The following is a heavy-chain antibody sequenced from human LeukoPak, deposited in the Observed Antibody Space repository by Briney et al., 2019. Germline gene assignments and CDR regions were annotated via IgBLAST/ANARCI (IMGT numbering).Heavy chain of an antibody. J-gene: IGHJ4*02. CDR3: ASSRYDSSGYYGIIAY. V-gene: IGHV3-21*01. D-gene: IGHD3-22*01. CDR1: GFTFSSYS. Sequence: GGSLKLSCAASGFTFSSYSMNWVRQAPGKGLEWVSSISRSSIYRYYADSVRGRFTISRDNAKNSLYLQMNSLRAEDTAVYYCASSRYDSSGYYGIIAYWGQGTLVTVSS. CDR2: ISRSSIYR.